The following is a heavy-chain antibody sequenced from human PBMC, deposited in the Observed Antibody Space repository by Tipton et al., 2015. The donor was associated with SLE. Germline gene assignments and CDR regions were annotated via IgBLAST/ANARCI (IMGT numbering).Heavy chain of an antibody. CDR2: IYHSGST. CDR3: AREGSGWYRGYYFDY. CDR1: GGSISSYY. D-gene: IGHD6-19*01. J-gene: IGHJ4*02. V-gene: IGHV4-38-2*02. Sequence: TLSLTCTVSGGSISSYYWGWIRQPPGKGLEWIGSIYHSGSTYYNPSLKSRVTISVDTSKNQFSLKLSSVTAADTAVYYCAREGSGWYRGYYFDYWGQGTLVTVSS.